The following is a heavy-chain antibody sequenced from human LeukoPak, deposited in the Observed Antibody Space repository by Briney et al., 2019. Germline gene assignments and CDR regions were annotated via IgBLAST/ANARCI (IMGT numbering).Heavy chain of an antibody. V-gene: IGHV3-7*05. Sequence: GGSLRLSCAAYGFTFSTYWMSWVRQAPGKGLEWVANIKEDGSEKYYVDSVKGRFTISRDNAKNSLYLQMNSLRAEDTAIYSCAKDSGTYYKAFDYWGQGTLVTVSS. J-gene: IGHJ4*02. CDR1: GFTFSTYW. D-gene: IGHD1-26*01. CDR3: AKDSGTYYKAFDY. CDR2: IKEDGSEK.